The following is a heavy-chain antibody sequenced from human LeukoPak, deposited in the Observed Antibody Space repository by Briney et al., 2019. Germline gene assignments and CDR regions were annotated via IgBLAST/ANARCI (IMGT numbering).Heavy chain of an antibody. J-gene: IGHJ6*03. Sequence: GGSLRLSCAASGFTFSSYAMSWVRQAPGKGLEWVSAISGSGGSTYYADSVKGRFTISRDNSKNTLYLQMNSLRAEDTAVYYCARDRGIVGTTGYYYMDVWGKGTTVTVSS. CDR1: GFTFSSYA. CDR2: ISGSGGST. CDR3: ARDRGIVGTTGYYYMDV. V-gene: IGHV3-23*01. D-gene: IGHD1-26*01.